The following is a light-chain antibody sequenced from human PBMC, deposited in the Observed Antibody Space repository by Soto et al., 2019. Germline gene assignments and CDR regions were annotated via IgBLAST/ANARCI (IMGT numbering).Light chain of an antibody. V-gene: IGLV1-44*01. Sequence: SVLTQPPSASGTPGQRVTISCYGSSSNIGTSTVNWYQQLPGTAPKLLIYTNNQRPSGVPDRFSGSKSGTSASLAISGLQSEDEADYYCAAWDDSLNGHVFGTGTKVTVL. CDR3: AAWDDSLNGHV. CDR1: SSNIGTST. J-gene: IGLJ1*01. CDR2: TNN.